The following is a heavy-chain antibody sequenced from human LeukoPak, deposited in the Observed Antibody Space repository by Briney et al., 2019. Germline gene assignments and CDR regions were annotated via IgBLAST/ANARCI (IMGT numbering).Heavy chain of an antibody. CDR3: ARDAYQLLFNVYYYYMDA. CDR1: GFTFSSYR. J-gene: IGHJ6*03. D-gene: IGHD2-2*01. CDR2: MSTSTSKI. Sequence: GGSLRLSCAASGFTFSSYRMNWVRQTPGKGLEWVSSMSTSTSKIYYADTVKGRFTISRDNAKNFLFLQMNSLRAEDTAVYYCARDAYQLLFNVYYYYMDAWGKGTAVTVSS. V-gene: IGHV3-21*01.